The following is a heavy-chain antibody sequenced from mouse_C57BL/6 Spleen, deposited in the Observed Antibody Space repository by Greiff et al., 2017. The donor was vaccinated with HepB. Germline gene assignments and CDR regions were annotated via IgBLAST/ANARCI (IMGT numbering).Heavy chain of an antibody. Sequence: DVMLVESGGGLVQPGGSLKLSCAASGFTFSDYYMYWVRQTPEKRLEWVAYISNGGGSTYYPDTVKGRFTISRDNAKNTLYLQMSRLKSEDTAMYYCARPLYDYDGAFAYWGQGTLVTVSA. D-gene: IGHD2-4*01. V-gene: IGHV5-12*01. CDR2: ISNGGGST. J-gene: IGHJ3*01. CDR3: ARPLYDYDGAFAY. CDR1: GFTFSDYY.